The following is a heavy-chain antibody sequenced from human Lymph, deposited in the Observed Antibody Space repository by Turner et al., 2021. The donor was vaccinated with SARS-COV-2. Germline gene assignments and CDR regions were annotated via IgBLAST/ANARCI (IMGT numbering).Heavy chain of an antibody. J-gene: IGHJ4*02. Sequence: EVQLLESGGGLVQPGGSLRLYCAASGFTFRSYAMSWVRQAPGKGLEWFSVISGSGGSTNYADSVKGRFSISRDNSKNTLYLQMNSLRAEDTAVYYCAKNEMAMIVLVITLFDYWGQGTLVTVSS. V-gene: IGHV3-23*01. CDR3: AKNEMAMIVLVITLFDY. CDR1: GFTFRSYA. CDR2: ISGSGGST. D-gene: IGHD3-22*01.